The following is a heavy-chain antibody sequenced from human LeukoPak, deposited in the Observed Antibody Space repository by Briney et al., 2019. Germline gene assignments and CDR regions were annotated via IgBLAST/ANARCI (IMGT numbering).Heavy chain of an antibody. Sequence: GGSLRLSCAASGFTFSSYAMSWVRQAPGKGLEWVSAISGSGGSTYYADSVKGRFTVSRDNSKNTLYLQMNSLRAEDTAVYYCAKRSVTDVLWFAPLDYWGQGTLVTVSS. CDR2: ISGSGGST. D-gene: IGHD3-10*01. J-gene: IGHJ4*02. CDR1: GFTFSSYA. CDR3: AKRSVTDVLWFAPLDY. V-gene: IGHV3-23*01.